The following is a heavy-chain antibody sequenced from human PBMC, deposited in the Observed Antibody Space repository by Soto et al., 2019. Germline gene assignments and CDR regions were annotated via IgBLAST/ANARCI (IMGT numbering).Heavy chain of an antibody. CDR3: ARKEMATELSYFDY. CDR2: IIPIFGTA. Sequence: QVQLVQSGAEVKKPGSSVKVSCKASGGPFSSYAISWVRQAPGQGLAWMGGIIPIFGTANYAQQFQGRVTITADESTSTAYMELSSLRSEDTAVYYCARKEMATELSYFDYGGQGTLVNVSS. V-gene: IGHV1-69*12. CDR1: GGPFSSYA. D-gene: IGHD5-12*01. J-gene: IGHJ4*02.